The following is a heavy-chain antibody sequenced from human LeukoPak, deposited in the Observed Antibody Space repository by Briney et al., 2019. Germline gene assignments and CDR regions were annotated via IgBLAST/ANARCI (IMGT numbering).Heavy chain of an antibody. CDR2: IYYSGST. CDR3: ARQGTVTTYYYYYYGMDV. D-gene: IGHD4-17*01. J-gene: IGHJ6*02. CDR1: GGSISSSSYC. V-gene: IGHV4-39*01. Sequence: PSETLSLTCTVSGGSISSSSYCWGWIRQPPGTGLEWIGSIYYSGSTYYNPSLKSRVTISVDTSKNQFSLKLSSVTAADTAVYYCARQGTVTTYYYYYYGMDVWGQGTTVTVSS.